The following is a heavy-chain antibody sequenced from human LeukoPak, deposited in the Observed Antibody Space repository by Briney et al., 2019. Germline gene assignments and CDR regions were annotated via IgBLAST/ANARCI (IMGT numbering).Heavy chain of an antibody. V-gene: IGHV1-69*01. CDR2: IIPIFGTA. Sequence: ASVKVSCKASGGTFSSYAISWVRQAPGQGLEWMGGIIPIFGTANYAQKFQGRVTITADESTSTAYMELSSLRSEDTAVYYCARVVRGVERAYHYYYGMDVWGQGTTVTGSS. D-gene: IGHD3-10*01. CDR3: ARVVRGVERAYHYYYGMDV. J-gene: IGHJ6*02. CDR1: GGTFSSYA.